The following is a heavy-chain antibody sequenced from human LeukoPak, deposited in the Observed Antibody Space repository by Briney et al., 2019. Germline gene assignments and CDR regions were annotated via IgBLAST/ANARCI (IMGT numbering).Heavy chain of an antibody. CDR3: ARSVVVTAISGLVYYFDY. Sequence: SETLSLTCAVYGGSFSGYYWSWIRQPPGKGLEWIGEINHSGSTNYNPSLKSRVTISVDTSKNQFSLKLSSVTAADTAVYYCARSVVVTAISGLVYYFDYWGQGTLVTVSS. CDR2: INHSGST. CDR1: GGSFSGYY. J-gene: IGHJ4*02. D-gene: IGHD2-21*02. V-gene: IGHV4-34*01.